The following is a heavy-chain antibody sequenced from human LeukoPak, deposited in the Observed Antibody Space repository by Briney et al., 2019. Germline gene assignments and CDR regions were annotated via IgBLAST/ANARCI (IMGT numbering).Heavy chain of an antibody. CDR1: GFTFSNYN. D-gene: IGHD5-24*01. Sequence: PGGSLRLSCVASGFTFSNYNMNWVRHAPGKGLEWVSSISSSSSYIYYADSVKGRFTISRDNAKNSLYLQMNSLRAEDTAVYYCARLRNYAFDIWGQGTMVTVSS. CDR3: ARLRNYAFDI. CDR2: ISSSSSYI. V-gene: IGHV3-21*01. J-gene: IGHJ3*02.